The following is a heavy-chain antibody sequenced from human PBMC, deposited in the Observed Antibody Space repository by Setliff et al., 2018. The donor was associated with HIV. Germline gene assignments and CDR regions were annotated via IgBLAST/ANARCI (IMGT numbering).Heavy chain of an antibody. CDR1: GYTFTGYY. Sequence: ASVKVSCKASGYTFTGYYMHWVRQAPGHRLEWMGRINPKSGGTNYAQKFQGRVTMTRDTSINTVYMELSRLRSDDTAVYYCASWGGSPDGYFYYYMDVWGKGITVTVSS. V-gene: IGHV1-2*06. J-gene: IGHJ6*03. CDR3: ASWGGSPDGYFYYYMDV. D-gene: IGHD1-26*01. CDR2: INPKSGGT.